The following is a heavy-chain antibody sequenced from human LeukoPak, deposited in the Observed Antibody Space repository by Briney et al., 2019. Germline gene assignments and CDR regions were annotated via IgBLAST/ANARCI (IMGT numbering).Heavy chain of an antibody. CDR1: GFTFSSYS. J-gene: IGHJ4*02. D-gene: IGHD6-6*01. CDR3: AKQYSSFERYFDY. CDR2: ISSSSSTI. V-gene: IGHV3-48*01. Sequence: GGSLRLSCAASGFTFSSYSMNWVRQAPGKGLEWVSYISSSSSTIYYADSVKGRFTISRDNAKNSLYLQMNSLRAEDTAVYYCAKQYSSFERYFDYWGQGTLVTVSS.